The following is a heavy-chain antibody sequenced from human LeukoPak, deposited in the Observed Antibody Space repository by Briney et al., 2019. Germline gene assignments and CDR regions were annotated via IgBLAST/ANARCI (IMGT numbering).Heavy chain of an antibody. V-gene: IGHV1-69*05. CDR1: GGTFSSYA. D-gene: IGHD2-21*01. CDR2: IIPIFGTA. CDR3: ARSRSILWWCFDY. J-gene: IGHJ4*02. Sequence: SVKVSCKASGGTFSSYAISRVRQAPGQGLEWMGGIIPIFGTANYAQKFQGRVTITTDESTSTAYMELSSLRSEDTAVYYCARSRSILWWCFDYWGQGTLVTVSS.